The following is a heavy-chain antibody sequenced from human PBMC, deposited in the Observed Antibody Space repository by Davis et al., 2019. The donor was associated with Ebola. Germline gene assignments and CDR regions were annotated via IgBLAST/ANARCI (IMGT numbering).Heavy chain of an antibody. Sequence: ASVKVSCKASGYTFTGYYMHWVRQAPGQGLEWMGWINPNSGGTNYAQKFQGWVTMTRDTSISTAYMELSSLRSEDTAVYYCARGTYSSSPGWVKRNWFDPWGQGTLVTVSS. D-gene: IGHD6-13*01. CDR1: GYTFTGYY. CDR2: INPNSGGT. J-gene: IGHJ5*02. CDR3: ARGTYSSSPGWVKRNWFDP. V-gene: IGHV1-2*04.